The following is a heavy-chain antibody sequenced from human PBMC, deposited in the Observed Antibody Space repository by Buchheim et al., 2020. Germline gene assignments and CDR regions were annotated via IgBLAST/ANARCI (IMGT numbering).Heavy chain of an antibody. V-gene: IGHV3-23*01. D-gene: IGHD6-19*01. Sequence: EVQLLESGGGLVQPGGSLRLSCAASGFTFSSYAMSWVRQAPGKGLEWVSAISGSGGSTYYADSVKGRLTISRDNSKKTLYLQMNSLRAEDTAVYYCAKAASEENSSGWYFYYYYMDVWGKGTT. CDR3: AKAASEENSSGWYFYYYYMDV. J-gene: IGHJ6*03. CDR2: ISGSGGST. CDR1: GFTFSSYA.